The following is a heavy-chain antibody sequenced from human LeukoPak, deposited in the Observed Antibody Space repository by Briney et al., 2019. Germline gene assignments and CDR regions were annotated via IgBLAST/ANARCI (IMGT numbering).Heavy chain of an antibody. D-gene: IGHD6-13*01. CDR2: IYPGDSDT. J-gene: IGHJ3*02. Sequence: GESLKISCKGSGYSFTSYWIGWVRQMPGEGLEWMGIIYPGDSDTRYSPSFQGQVTISADKSISTAYLQWGSLKASDTAMYYCARPPGGRTAAWAFDIWGQGTMVTVSS. V-gene: IGHV5-51*01. CDR1: GYSFTSYW. CDR3: ARPPGGRTAAWAFDI.